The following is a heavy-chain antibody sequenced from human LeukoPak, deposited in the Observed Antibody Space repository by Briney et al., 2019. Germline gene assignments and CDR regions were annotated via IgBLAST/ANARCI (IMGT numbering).Heavy chain of an antibody. D-gene: IGHD3-22*01. CDR1: GFTFSSYW. J-gene: IGHJ3*02. Sequence: GGSLRLSCAASGFTFSSYWMSWVRQAPGKGLEWVANIKQDESEKYYVDSVKGRFTISRDNAKNSLYLQMNSLRAEDTAVYYCARKTPYYDSSGYYWKGAFDTWGQGTMVTVSS. CDR3: ARKTPYYDSSGYYWKGAFDT. V-gene: IGHV3-7*01. CDR2: IKQDESEK.